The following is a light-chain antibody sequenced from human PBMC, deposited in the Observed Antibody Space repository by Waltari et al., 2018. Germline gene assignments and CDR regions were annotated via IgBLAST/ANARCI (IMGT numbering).Light chain of an antibody. V-gene: IGKV1-39*01. CDR3: QETYTPPWT. CDR2: SAS. J-gene: IGKJ1*01. Sequence: IQMTQSPLSLSASVGDRVPVTCRPSQSVSTHLNWYQHQPGKAPELLVYSASFLETGVPSRFSAGGSGTDFNFTITAVQPEDFATYYCQETYTPPWTFGPGTRLEIK. CDR1: QSVSTH.